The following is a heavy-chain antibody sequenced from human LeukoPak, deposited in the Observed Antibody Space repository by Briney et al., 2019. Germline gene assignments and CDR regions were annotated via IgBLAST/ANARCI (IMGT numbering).Heavy chain of an antibody. J-gene: IGHJ6*02. CDR2: ISGSGGST. Sequence: GGSLRLSCAASGFTFSSYAMSWVRQAPGKGLEWVSAISGSGGSTYYADSVKGRFTISRDNSKNTLYLQMNSLRAEDTAVYYCAKDRYDSSGYSRRGYYYGMDVWGQGTLVTVSS. V-gene: IGHV3-23*01. CDR1: GFTFSSYA. D-gene: IGHD3-22*01. CDR3: AKDRYDSSGYSRRGYYYGMDV.